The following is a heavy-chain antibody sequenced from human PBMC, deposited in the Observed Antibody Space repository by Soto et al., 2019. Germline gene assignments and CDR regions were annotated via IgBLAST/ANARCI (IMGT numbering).Heavy chain of an antibody. V-gene: IGHV1-18*01. CDR2: ISANNGNI. CDR1: GYTFTTYG. CDR3: ARGQMLGRFGY. Sequence: QVQLVQSGTEVKKPGASVKVSCKASGYTFTTYGISWVRQAPGQGLEWMGWISANNGNINYPQKVQGRVTMTTETSTNTAYMELRSLRFDDTAVYYCARGQMLGRFGYWGQGTLVTVSS. J-gene: IGHJ4*02. D-gene: IGHD3-10*02.